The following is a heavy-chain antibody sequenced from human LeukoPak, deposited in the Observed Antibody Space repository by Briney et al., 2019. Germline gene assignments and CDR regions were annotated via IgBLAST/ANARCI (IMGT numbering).Heavy chain of an antibody. CDR3: AKGLRRTYDAFDI. V-gene: IGHV3-20*04. CDR2: INRNGDST. Sequence: GGSLRLSCAASGVTFGDYGMSWVRQAPGKGLEWVSGINRNGDSTGYADFVKGRFTISRDNSKNTLYLQMNSLRAEDTAVYYCAKGLRRTYDAFDIWGQGTMVTVSS. J-gene: IGHJ3*02. CDR1: GVTFGDYG. D-gene: IGHD5-12*01.